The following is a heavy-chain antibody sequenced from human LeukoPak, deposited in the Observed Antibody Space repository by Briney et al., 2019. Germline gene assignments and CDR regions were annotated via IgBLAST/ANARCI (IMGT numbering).Heavy chain of an antibody. Sequence: SETLSLTCTVSGGSISSGSYFWGWIRQPPGEGLEWIGSIYYSGTTYYNPSLKSRVTISVDTSKNQFSLKLSSVTAADTALYYCARRYYYYYYYMDVWGKGTTVTISS. CDR2: IYYSGTT. J-gene: IGHJ6*03. V-gene: IGHV4-39*01. CDR1: GGSISSGSYF. CDR3: ARRYYYYYYYMDV.